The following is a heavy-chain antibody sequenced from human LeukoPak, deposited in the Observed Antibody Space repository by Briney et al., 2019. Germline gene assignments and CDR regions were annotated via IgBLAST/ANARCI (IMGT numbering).Heavy chain of an antibody. D-gene: IGHD2-15*01. Sequence: GGSLRLSCVGSEFTFSTYWMSWVRQAPGKGLEWPANMKQDGSEEYYVDSVKGRFTISRDNAKNSLYLQINSLRADDTAIYYCATEYKGYWGQGTLVTVSS. CDR2: MKQDGSEE. J-gene: IGHJ4*02. V-gene: IGHV3-7*05. CDR1: EFTFSTYW. CDR3: ATEYKGY.